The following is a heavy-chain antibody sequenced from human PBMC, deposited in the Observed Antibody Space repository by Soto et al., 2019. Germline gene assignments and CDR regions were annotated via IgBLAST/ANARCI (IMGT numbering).Heavy chain of an antibody. J-gene: IGHJ6*02. CDR3: ATGGQWLENYYYYGMDV. Sequence: SETLSLTCAVSGYSISSGYYWGWIRQPPGKGLEWIGSIYHSGSTYYNPSLKSRVTISVDTSKNQFSLKLSSVTAADTAVYYCATGGQWLENYYYYGMDVWGQGTTVTVSS. V-gene: IGHV4-38-2*01. CDR1: GYSISSGYY. CDR2: IYHSGST. D-gene: IGHD6-19*01.